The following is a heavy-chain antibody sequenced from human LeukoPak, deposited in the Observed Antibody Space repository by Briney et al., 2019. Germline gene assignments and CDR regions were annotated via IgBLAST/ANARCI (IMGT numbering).Heavy chain of an antibody. V-gene: IGHV1-69*13. CDR2: IIPIFGTA. J-gene: IGHJ4*02. CDR3: ARAIEGYDSSGYYYGPLLDY. Sequence: SVKVSCKASGGTFSSYAISWVRQAPGQGLEWMGGIIPIFGTANYAQKFQGRVTITADESTSTAYMELSSLRSEDTAVYYCARAIEGYDSSGYYYGPLLDYWGQGTLVTVSS. CDR1: GGTFSSYA. D-gene: IGHD3-22*01.